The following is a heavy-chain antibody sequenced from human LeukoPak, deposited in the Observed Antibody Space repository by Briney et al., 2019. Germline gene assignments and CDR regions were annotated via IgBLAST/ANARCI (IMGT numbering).Heavy chain of an antibody. CDR3: ARVLFPSGPTHCFDP. D-gene: IGHD2-21*01. V-gene: IGHV1-2*02. CDR2: INPASGGT. Sequence: ASVKVSCKASRYIFSGHYIQWVRQAPGQGLEWMGWINPASGGTNNAQKFHGRVTMTTDTSISTLYMELNSLRSDDTAVYYCARVLFPSGPTHCFDPWGQGTLVTVSS. CDR1: RYIFSGHY. J-gene: IGHJ5*02.